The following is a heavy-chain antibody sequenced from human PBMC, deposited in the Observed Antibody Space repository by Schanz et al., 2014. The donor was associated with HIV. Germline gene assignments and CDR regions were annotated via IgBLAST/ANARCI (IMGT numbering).Heavy chain of an antibody. V-gene: IGHV3-9*01. D-gene: IGHD3-10*01. CDR2: ITWNGAGT. Sequence: EVQLLESGGGLVQPGGSLRVSCAASGFTFDDHAMYWVRQVPGKGLEWVAGITWNGAGTGYADSVKGRFTISRDNSKNTLYLQMNSLRAEDTAVYYCAKCPTMVRGTGMDVWGQGTTVTVSS. CDR3: AKCPTMVRGTGMDV. CDR1: GFTFDDHA. J-gene: IGHJ6*02.